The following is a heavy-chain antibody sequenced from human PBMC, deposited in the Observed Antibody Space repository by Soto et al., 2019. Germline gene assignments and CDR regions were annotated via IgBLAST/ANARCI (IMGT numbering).Heavy chain of an antibody. CDR1: GYTFTGYY. V-gene: IGHV1-2*04. CDR2: INPNSGGT. CDR3: ARARVLGVVVGYYGMDV. D-gene: IGHD2-15*01. J-gene: IGHJ6*02. Sequence: QVQLVQSGAEVKKPGASVKVSCKASGYTFTGYYMHWVRQAPGRGLECMGWINPNSGGTNDAEKYQGWVNMTRDTSISTAYMELSRLRSDDTAVYYCARARVLGVVVGYYGMDVWGQGTTVTVSS.